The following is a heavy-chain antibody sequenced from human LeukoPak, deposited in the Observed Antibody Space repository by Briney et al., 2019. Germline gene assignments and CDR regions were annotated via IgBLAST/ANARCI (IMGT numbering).Heavy chain of an antibody. D-gene: IGHD3-3*01. V-gene: IGHV3-23*01. CDR2: ISGSGGST. Sequence: PGGSLRLSCAASGFTFSSYAMSWVRQAPGKGLEWVSAISGSGGSTYYADSVKGRFTISRDKSKNTLYLQMNSLGAEDTAVYYCAKPGYYDFWSGYYFDYWGQGTLVTVSS. CDR3: AKPGYYDFWSGYYFDY. CDR1: GFTFSSYA. J-gene: IGHJ4*02.